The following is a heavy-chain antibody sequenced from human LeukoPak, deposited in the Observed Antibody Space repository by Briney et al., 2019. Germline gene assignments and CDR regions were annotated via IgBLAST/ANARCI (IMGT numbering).Heavy chain of an antibody. D-gene: IGHD5-18*01. J-gene: IGHJ3*01. V-gene: IGHV1-46*01. CDR1: GYTFTSYY. CDR2: INPSGGST. Sequence: ASVEVSCKASGYTFTSYYMHWVRQAPGQGLEWMGIINPSGGSTSYAQKFQGRVTMTRDMSTSTVYMELSSLRSEDTAVYYCARGPSIQPPSLWGQGTMVTVSS. CDR3: ARGPSIQPPSL.